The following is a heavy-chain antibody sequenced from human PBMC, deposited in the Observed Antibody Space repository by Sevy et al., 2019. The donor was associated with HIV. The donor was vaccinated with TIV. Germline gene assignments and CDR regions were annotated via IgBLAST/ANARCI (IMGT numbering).Heavy chain of an antibody. V-gene: IGHV1-24*01. CDR2: FDPEDGER. J-gene: IGHJ4*02. D-gene: IGHD3-3*01. CDR3: ATGREYYEGNSGYFDY. CDR1: GYTLTQLS. Sequence: ASVKVSCKVSGYTLTQLSMHWVRQATGKGLEWLGSFDPEDGERIYAQKFQGRFTMTEETSTDTAYMELSSLRSEDTAIYYCATGREYYEGNSGYFDYWGQGTLVTVSS.